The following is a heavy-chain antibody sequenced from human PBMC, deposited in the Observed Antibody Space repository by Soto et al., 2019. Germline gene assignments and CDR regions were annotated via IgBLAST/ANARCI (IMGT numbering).Heavy chain of an antibody. CDR1: GGSISSDP. J-gene: IGHJ6*02. CDR3: AGGLDPGIAVAIQWGDYYYYGMDV. V-gene: IGHV1-69*13. D-gene: IGHD6-19*01. Sequence: PVKLYCKGSGGSISSDPISWVSQKPGQGLEWMGGIIPIFGTANYAQKFQGRVTVTADEATSTGYMELSSLRSEDTAVYYCAGGLDPGIAVAIQWGDYYYYGMDVWGQGTTVTVTS. CDR2: IIPIFGTA.